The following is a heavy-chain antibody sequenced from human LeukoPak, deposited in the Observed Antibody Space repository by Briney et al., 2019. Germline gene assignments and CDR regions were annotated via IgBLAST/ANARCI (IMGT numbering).Heavy chain of an antibody. D-gene: IGHD3-10*01. Sequence: GGSLRLSCAASGFTVSSNYMSWVRQAPGKGLEWVSVIYSGGSTYYADSVQGRFTVSRDNAKNSLYLQMNSLRAEDTAVYYCARGVPLWFGEFNNWFDPWGQGTLVTVSS. J-gene: IGHJ5*02. CDR3: ARGVPLWFGEFNNWFDP. CDR1: GFTVSSNY. V-gene: IGHV3-53*01. CDR2: IYSGGST.